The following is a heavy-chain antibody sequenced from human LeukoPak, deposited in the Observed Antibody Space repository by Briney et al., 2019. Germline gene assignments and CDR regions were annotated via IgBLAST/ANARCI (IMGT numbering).Heavy chain of an antibody. D-gene: IGHD6-13*01. CDR1: GFTFSSYA. Sequence: GGSLRLSCAASGFTFSSYAMSWVRQAPGKGLEWVSAISAGGDSTYHADSVKGRFTISRDNSKSTLYLQMNSLRAEDTAVYYCATHAGTANFDYWGQGTLVTVSS. CDR3: ATHAGTANFDY. J-gene: IGHJ4*02. V-gene: IGHV3-23*01. CDR2: ISAGGDST.